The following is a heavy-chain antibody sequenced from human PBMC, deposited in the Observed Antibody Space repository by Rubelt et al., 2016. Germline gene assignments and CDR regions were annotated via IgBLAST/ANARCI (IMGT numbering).Heavy chain of an antibody. V-gene: IGHV3-23*01. CDR2: ISGSGGST. CDR3: AKINYNTGYGDFDY. Sequence: LVQPGGSLRLSCAASGFTFSSYAMSWVRQAPGKGLEWVSAISGSGGSTYYAASVKGRFTISRDNSKNTLSLQTDSLRAADTAVYYCAKINYNTGYGDFDYWGQGTLVNVSS. CDR1: GFTFSSYA. J-gene: IGHJ4*02. D-gene: IGHD3-10*01.